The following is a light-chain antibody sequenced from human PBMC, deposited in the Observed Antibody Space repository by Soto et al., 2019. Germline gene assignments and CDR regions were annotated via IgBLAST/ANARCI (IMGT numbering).Light chain of an antibody. CDR2: DVS. CDR3: CSYAGTNNVL. V-gene: IGLV2-11*01. CDR1: SSDVGGYNY. Sequence: QSALTQPRSVSGSPGQSVTISCTGNSSDVGGYNYVSWYRQHPGKAPRLMIYDVSTRPLGVPDRFSGSKSGNTASLTISGLQAEDEADYYCCSYAGTNNVLFGGGTKLTVL. J-gene: IGLJ2*01.